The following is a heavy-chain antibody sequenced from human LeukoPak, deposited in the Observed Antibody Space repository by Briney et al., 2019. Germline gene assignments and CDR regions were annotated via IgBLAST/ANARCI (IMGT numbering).Heavy chain of an antibody. Sequence: GASVTVSCKASDYTFTNYVISWMRQAPGQGLEWMGWISAYNGNTKYAQKFQGRVTLTTDTSTSTAYMELRSPRSDDKAIYYCARASAQWSDYWGQGTLVTVSS. D-gene: IGHD2-15*01. CDR3: ARASAQWSDY. CDR1: DYTFTNYV. CDR2: ISAYNGNT. J-gene: IGHJ4*02. V-gene: IGHV1-18*01.